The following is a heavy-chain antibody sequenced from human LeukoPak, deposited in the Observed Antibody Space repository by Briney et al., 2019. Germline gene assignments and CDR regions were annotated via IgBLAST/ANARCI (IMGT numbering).Heavy chain of an antibody. J-gene: IGHJ4*02. CDR3: ASGGMGARKYYSDPFHY. V-gene: IGHV3-53*01. CDR2: LYSCGST. D-gene: IGHD3-10*01. CDR1: GFTVSSNY. Sequence: GGSLRLSCAASGFTVSSNYMSWVRQAPGKGLEWVSILYSCGSTYYADSVKGRFTISRDDSKNTLNLQMNSLRAEDTAVYYCASGGMGARKYYSDPFHYWGQGTLVTVSS.